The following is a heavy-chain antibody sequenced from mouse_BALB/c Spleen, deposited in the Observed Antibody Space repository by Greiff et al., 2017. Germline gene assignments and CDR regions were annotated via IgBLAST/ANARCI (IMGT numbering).Heavy chain of an antibody. V-gene: IGHV1S126*01. CDR1: GYSFTSYW. D-gene: IGHD1-2*01. CDR3: ARGSLLRLDAY. J-gene: IGHJ3*01. Sequence: VQLQQSGPQLVRPGASVKISCKASGYSFTSYWMHWVKQRPGQGLEWIGMIDPSDSETRLNQKFKDKATLTVDKSSSTAYMQLSSPTSEDSAVYHCARGSLLRLDAYWGQGTLVTVSA. CDR2: IDPSDSET.